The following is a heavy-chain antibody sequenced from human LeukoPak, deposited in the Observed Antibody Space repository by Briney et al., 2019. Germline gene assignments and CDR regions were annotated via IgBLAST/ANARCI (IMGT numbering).Heavy chain of an antibody. V-gene: IGHV4-34*08. D-gene: IGHD4-11*01. CDR3: ACSYPTVTTYDAFDI. CDR1: GFTFSSYS. J-gene: IGHJ3*02. CDR2: INHSGST. Sequence: GSLRLSCAASGFTFSSYSMNWVRQPPGKGLEWIGEINHSGSTNYNPSLKSRVTISVDTSKNQFSLKLSSVTAADTAVYYCACSYPTVTTYDAFDIWGQGTMVTVSS.